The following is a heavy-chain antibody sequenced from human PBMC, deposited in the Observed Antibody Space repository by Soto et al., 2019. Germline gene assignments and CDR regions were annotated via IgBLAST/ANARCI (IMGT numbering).Heavy chain of an antibody. V-gene: IGHV3-23*01. CDR3: AQEGSYYYYYYGMDV. CDR2: ISGSGGST. J-gene: IGHJ6*02. CDR1: GFTFSSYA. Sequence: PGGSLRLSCAASGFTFSSYAMSWVRQAPGKGLEWVSAISGSGGSTYYADSVKGRFTISRDNSKNTLYLQMNSLRAEDTAVYYCAQEGSYYYYYYGMDVWGQGTTVTVSS.